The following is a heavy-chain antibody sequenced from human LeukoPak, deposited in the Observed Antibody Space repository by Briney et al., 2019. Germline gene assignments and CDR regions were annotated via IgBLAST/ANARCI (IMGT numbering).Heavy chain of an antibody. Sequence: GGSLRLSCATSGFTFVDYGLSWVRRAPGKGLEWLCAINYNGAITDYADSVKGRFTISRDNAKNSLYLRLDSLRAEDTALYYCARDRLGPSFSVSHFDLWGQGTLVTVSS. V-gene: IGHV3-20*04. D-gene: IGHD3-3*02. J-gene: IGHJ4*02. CDR2: INYNGAIT. CDR1: GFTFVDYG. CDR3: ARDRLGPSFSVSHFDL.